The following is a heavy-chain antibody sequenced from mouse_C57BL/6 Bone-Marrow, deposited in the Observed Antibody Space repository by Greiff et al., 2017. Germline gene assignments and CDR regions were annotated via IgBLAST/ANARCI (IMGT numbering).Heavy chain of an antibody. CDR2: IDPEDGET. CDR3: ARSSSYDYYRGDYYAMDY. J-gene: IGHJ4*01. Sequence: EVQLQQSGAELVKPGASVKLSCTASGFNIKDYYMHWVKQRTEQGLEWIGRIDPEDGETKYAPKFQGKATITADTSSNTAYLQLSSLTSEDTAVYYCARSSSYDYYRGDYYAMDYWGQGTSVTVSS. CDR1: GFNIKDYY. D-gene: IGHD2-4*01. V-gene: IGHV14-2*01.